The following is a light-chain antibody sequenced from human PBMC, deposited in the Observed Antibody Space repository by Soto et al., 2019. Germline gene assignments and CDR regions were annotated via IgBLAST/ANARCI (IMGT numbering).Light chain of an antibody. CDR3: QQRNSWPIT. CDR1: QRVSSY. V-gene: IGKV3-11*01. Sequence: EIVMTQSPGTLSVLPGETATLSFRASQRVSSYLAWYQQKPGQAPRLLIYDASNRATGIPARFTGSGSGTDFTLTISRLEPEDFAVYYCQQRNSWPITFGQGTRLEIK. CDR2: DAS. J-gene: IGKJ5*01.